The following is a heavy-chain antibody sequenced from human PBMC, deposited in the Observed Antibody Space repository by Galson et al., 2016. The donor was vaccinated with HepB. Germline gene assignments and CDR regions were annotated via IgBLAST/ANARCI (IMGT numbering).Heavy chain of an antibody. J-gene: IGHJ4*02. CDR3: ARDHYCGTDCYFGY. V-gene: IGHV1-69*13. CDR1: GGTFSSYA. D-gene: IGHD2-21*02. CDR2: IIPIFGTT. Sequence: SVKVSCKASGGTFSSYAINWVRQAPGQGLEWMGKIIPIFGTTKYAQKFQGRVTIIADESTSTVYMELSSLRSEDTAVYYCARDHYCGTDCYFGYWGQGTLVTVSS.